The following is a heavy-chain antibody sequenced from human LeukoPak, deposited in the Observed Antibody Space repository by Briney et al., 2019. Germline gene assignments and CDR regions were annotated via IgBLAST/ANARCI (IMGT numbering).Heavy chain of an antibody. CDR1: GFTFSSYA. CDR2: VSYDGSNK. J-gene: IGHJ4*02. Sequence: GRSLRLSCAASGFTFSSYAMHWVRQAPGKGLEWVAVVSYDGSNKYYADSVKGRFTISRDNSKNTLYLQMNSLRAEDTAVYYCARAPDSITMVRGVGGYFDYWGQGTLVTASS. CDR3: ARAPDSITMVRGVGGYFDY. V-gene: IGHV3-30*04. D-gene: IGHD3-10*01.